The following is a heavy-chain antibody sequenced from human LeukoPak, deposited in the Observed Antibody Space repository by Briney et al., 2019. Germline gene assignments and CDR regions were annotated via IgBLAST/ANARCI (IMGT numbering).Heavy chain of an antibody. D-gene: IGHD5-18*01. J-gene: IGHJ5*02. Sequence: SSETLSLTCAVYGGSFSAYYWTWIRQPPGKGLEGIGEINQSGSSNYNSSLRSRVTISAETSYKQFSLRLSSVTAAETDVYYCAPRGDIEHSYVYGKWFDPLGQGPRVTVSS. V-gene: IGHV4-34*01. CDR3: APRGDIEHSYVYGKWFDP. CDR2: INQSGSS. CDR1: GGSFSAYY.